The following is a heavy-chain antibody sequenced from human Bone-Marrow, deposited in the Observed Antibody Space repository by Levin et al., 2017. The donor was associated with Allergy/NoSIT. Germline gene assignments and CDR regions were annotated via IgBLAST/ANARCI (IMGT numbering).Heavy chain of an antibody. CDR1: GYTFTNYD. Sequence: ASVKVSCKASGYTFTNYDIIWVRQATGQGLEWMGWMNPNSGDTGYAQKFQGRVTMTRDTSISTAYMEVSSLRSEDTAVYYCARLDFDFWSGNYFENVWGQGTTVFVSS. V-gene: IGHV1-8*01. CDR3: ARLDFDFWSGNYFENV. CDR2: MNPNSGDT. J-gene: IGHJ6*02. D-gene: IGHD3-3*01.